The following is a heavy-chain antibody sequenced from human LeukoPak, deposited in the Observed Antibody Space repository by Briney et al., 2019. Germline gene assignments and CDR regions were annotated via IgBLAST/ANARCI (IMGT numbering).Heavy chain of an antibody. CDR3: TTKAYGDYGRDY. CDR2: IKSKTDGGTT. J-gene: IGHJ4*02. D-gene: IGHD4-17*01. CDR1: GFTFSNAW. Sequence: PGGSLRLSCAASGFTFSNAWMSWVRQAPAKGLEWVGRIKSKTDGGTTDYAAPVKGRFTISRDDSKNTLYLQMNSLKTEDTAVYYCTTKAYGDYGRDYWGQGTLVTVSS. V-gene: IGHV3-15*01.